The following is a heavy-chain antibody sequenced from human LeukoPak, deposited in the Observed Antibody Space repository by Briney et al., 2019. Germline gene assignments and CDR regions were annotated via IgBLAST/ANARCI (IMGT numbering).Heavy chain of an antibody. CDR1: GGSIGSYY. D-gene: IGHD6-19*01. J-gene: IGHJ3*02. CDR3: ARERISSGWYNDAFDI. V-gene: IGHV4-59*01. CDR2: IYYSGST. Sequence: SETLSLTCTVSGGSIGSYYWSWIRQPPGKGLEWIGYIYYSGSTNYNPSLKSRVTISVDTSKNQFSLKLSSVTAADTAVYYCARERISSGWYNDAFDIWGQGTMVTVSS.